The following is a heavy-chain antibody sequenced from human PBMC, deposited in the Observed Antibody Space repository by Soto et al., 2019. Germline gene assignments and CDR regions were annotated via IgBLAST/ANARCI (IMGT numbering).Heavy chain of an antibody. D-gene: IGHD3-10*02. V-gene: IGHV1-3*01. Sequence: ASVKVSCKASGYTFSRYNMHWVRQAPGRGLEWMGWINAGSGGTAYSQTFQGRVTITRDTSASTAYMDLSSLTSEDTAVYYCVGGCSGSNYNADAFEVWGQGTMVTVSS. CDR1: GYTFSRYN. J-gene: IGHJ3*01. CDR3: VGGCSGSNYNADAFEV. CDR2: INAGSGGT.